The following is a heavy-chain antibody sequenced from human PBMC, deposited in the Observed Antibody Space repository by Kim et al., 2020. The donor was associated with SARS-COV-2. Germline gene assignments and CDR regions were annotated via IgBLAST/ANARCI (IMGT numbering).Heavy chain of an antibody. J-gene: IGHJ6*02. V-gene: IGHV4-30-2*05. Sequence: PSLKSRVTISVDTSKNQCSLKLSSVTAADTAVYYCARDRFLEWLPYGRDVWGQGTTVTVSS. CDR3: ARDRFLEWLPYGRDV. D-gene: IGHD3-3*01.